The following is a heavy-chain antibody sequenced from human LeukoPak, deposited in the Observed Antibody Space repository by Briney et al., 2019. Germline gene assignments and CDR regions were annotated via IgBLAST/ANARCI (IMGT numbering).Heavy chain of an antibody. Sequence: ASVKVSCKASGYTFTSYYMHWVRQAPGQGLEWMGIINPSGGSTSYAQKFQGRVTMTRDTSTSTVYMELSSLRSEDTAVYYCARGRLAYCGGDCYSGFDYWGQGTLVTVSS. V-gene: IGHV1-46*01. CDR3: ARGRLAYCGGDCYSGFDY. J-gene: IGHJ4*02. D-gene: IGHD2-21*02. CDR2: INPSGGST. CDR1: GYTFTSYY.